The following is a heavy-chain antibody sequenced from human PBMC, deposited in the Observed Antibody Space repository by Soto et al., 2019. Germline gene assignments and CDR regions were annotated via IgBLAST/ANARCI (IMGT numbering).Heavy chain of an antibody. CDR2: IKSKTDGGTT. J-gene: IGHJ6*02. CDR1: GFTFSNAW. V-gene: IGHV3-15*01. D-gene: IGHD3-9*01. Sequence: GGSLRLSCAASGFTFSNAWMSWVRQAPGKGLEWVGRIKSKTDGGTTDYAAPVKGRFTISRDDSKNTLYLQMNSLKTEDTAVYYCTTYDILNGYHYYYGMDVWGQGTTVTVSS. CDR3: TTYDILNGYHYYYGMDV.